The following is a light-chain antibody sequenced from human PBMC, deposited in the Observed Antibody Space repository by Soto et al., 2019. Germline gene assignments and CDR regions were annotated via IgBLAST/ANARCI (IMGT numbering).Light chain of an antibody. J-gene: IGKJ1*01. CDR2: DAS. CDR3: QQYGGSPRT. CDR1: QSVSSY. V-gene: IGKV3-11*01. Sequence: EIVLTQSPATLSLSPGERATLSCRASQSVSSYLAWYQQMPGQAPRLLIYDASNRATGVPARFSGSGSETDFTLTISGLEPEDFAVYYCQQYGGSPRTFGQGTKVDIK.